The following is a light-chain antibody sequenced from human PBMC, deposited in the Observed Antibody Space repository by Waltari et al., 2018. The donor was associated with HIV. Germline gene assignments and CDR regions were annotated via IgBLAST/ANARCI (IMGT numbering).Light chain of an antibody. Sequence: QSALTQPASVSGSPGQSITISCIGTRNDVGGYNHVSWYQRHPGKAPNLLIYDVTNRPSWFSNRFSGSKSGNPASLAISGLQAEDEADYYCASYRYSTKSYVFGTGTTVTVL. V-gene: IGLV2-14*03. CDR3: ASYRYSTKSYV. CDR1: RNDVGGYNH. CDR2: DVT. J-gene: IGLJ1*01.